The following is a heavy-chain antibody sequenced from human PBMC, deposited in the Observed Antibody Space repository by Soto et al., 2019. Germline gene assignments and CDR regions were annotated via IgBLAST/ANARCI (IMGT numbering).Heavy chain of an antibody. CDR1: GGSISSSGSY. V-gene: IGHV4-39*07. CDR3: AREDPRTSRYYYDSSGPPSAFDI. J-gene: IGHJ3*02. CDR2: FYYTGGT. Sequence: SETLSLTCTVSGGSISSSGSYWGWVRQPPGKGLEWIVSFYYTGGTYSTYYNPSLKSRVTISVDTSKNQFSLKLSSVAAADTAVYYCAREDPRTSRYYYDSSGPPSAFDIWGQGTMVTVSS. D-gene: IGHD3-22*01.